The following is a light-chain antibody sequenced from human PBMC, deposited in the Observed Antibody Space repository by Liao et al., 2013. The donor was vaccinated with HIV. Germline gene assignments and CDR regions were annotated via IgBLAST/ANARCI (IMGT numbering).Light chain of an antibody. Sequence: SYELTQAPSVSVAPGETARVTCGGDNIGGRALHWYQQKPGQAPVLVIYYDSDRPSGIPERFSGSNSGNTATLSISRVEAGDEADYYCQVWDSNSDHPYVFGTGTKVTVL. CDR2: YDS. J-gene: IGLJ1*01. V-gene: IGLV3-21*01. CDR3: QVWDSNSDHPYV. CDR1: NIGGRA.